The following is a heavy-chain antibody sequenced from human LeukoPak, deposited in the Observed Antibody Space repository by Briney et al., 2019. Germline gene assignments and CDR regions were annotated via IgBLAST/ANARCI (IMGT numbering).Heavy chain of an antibody. Sequence: SQTLSLTCTVSGDSISSGDYYWSWIRQPAGKGLEWIGRIYTSGSTNYNPSLKSRVTISVDTSKNQFSLKLSSVTAADSAVFYCARGPYYFDSSGAFDIWGQGTMVTVSS. CDR1: GDSISSGDYY. V-gene: IGHV4-61*02. CDR2: IYTSGST. D-gene: IGHD3-22*01. J-gene: IGHJ3*02. CDR3: ARGPYYFDSSGAFDI.